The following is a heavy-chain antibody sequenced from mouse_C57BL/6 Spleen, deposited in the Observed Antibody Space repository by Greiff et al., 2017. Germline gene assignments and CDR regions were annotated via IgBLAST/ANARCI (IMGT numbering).Heavy chain of an antibody. J-gene: IGHJ2*01. CDR3: ARRDYGSSYFDY. CDR2: INPNYGTT. CDR1: GYSFTDYN. D-gene: IGHD1-1*01. V-gene: IGHV1-39*01. Sequence: VQLKESGPELVKPGASVKISCKASGYSFTDYNMNWVKQNNGKSLEWIGVINPNYGTTSYNQKFKGKATLTVDQSSSTAYMQLNSLTSEDSAVYYCARRDYGSSYFDYWGQGTTLTVSS.